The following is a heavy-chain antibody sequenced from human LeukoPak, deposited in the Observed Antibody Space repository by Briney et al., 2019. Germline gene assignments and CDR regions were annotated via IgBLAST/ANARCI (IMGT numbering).Heavy chain of an antibody. CDR3: ARGAWYYYDSSGYYPPEYFQH. J-gene: IGHJ1*01. V-gene: IGHV3-48*02. CDR1: GFNFGNYG. CDR2: ISSSSSTI. D-gene: IGHD3-22*01. Sequence: GGSLRLSCTASGFNFGNYGMSWVRQAPGKGLEWVSYISSSSSTIYYADSVTGRFTISRDNAKNSLYLQMNSLRDEDTAVYYCARGAWYYYDSSGYYPPEYFQHWGQGTLVTVSS.